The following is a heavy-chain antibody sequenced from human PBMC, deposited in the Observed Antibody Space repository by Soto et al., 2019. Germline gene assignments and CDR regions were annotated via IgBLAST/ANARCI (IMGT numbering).Heavy chain of an antibody. CDR1: GGSIGSYY. J-gene: IGHJ1*01. Sequence: SETLSLTCSVSGGSIGSYYWSWIRQPPGKGLEWIGYIYYSGSTNYNPSLKSRVTISVDTSKNQFSLKLSSVTAADTAVYYCAGSNYVLAPLQRWGQGTLVTVSS. CDR2: IYYSGST. CDR3: AGSNYVLAPLQR. D-gene: IGHD4-4*01. V-gene: IGHV4-59*08.